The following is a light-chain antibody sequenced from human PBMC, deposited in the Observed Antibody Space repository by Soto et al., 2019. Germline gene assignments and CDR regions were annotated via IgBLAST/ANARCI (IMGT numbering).Light chain of an antibody. CDR2: SAS. CDR1: QSVNNN. CDR3: QQYNKWPLT. Sequence: IVMTQSPVTLSVSPGERATLSSTPSQSVNNNVAWYQQKPGHTPRLLIYSASIGATGTPARFSGSGSGSDFTLTISSLQSEDFAVYYCQQYNKWPLTFGPGTKVDIK. V-gene: IGKV3-15*01. J-gene: IGKJ3*01.